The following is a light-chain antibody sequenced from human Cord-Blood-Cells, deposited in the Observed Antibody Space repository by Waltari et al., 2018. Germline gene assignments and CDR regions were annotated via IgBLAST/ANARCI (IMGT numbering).Light chain of an antibody. CDR3: QQSYSTPLT. Sequence: DIHMSQSPSSLSASVGERVTITCRASQSISSYLNWYQQKPGKAPKLLIYAASSLQSGVPSRFSGSGSGTDFTLTISSLQPEDFATYYCQQSYSTPLTFGGGTKVEIK. CDR1: QSISSY. J-gene: IGKJ4*01. V-gene: IGKV1-39*01. CDR2: AAS.